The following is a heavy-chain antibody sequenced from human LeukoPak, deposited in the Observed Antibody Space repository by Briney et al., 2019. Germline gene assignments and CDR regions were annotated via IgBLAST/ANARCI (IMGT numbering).Heavy chain of an antibody. CDR3: AKSYSSSPKSLLDY. Sequence: GGSLRLSCAASGFTFSSYGMHWVRQAPGKGLEWVAVISYDGSNKYYADSVKGRFTISRDNSKNTLYLQMNSLRAEDTAVYYCAKSYSSSPKSLLDYWGQGTLVTVSS. J-gene: IGHJ4*02. CDR2: ISYDGSNK. D-gene: IGHD6-13*01. CDR1: GFTFSSYG. V-gene: IGHV3-30*18.